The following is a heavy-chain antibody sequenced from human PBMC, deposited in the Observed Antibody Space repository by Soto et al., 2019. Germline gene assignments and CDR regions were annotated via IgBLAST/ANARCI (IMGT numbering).Heavy chain of an antibody. Sequence: SETLSLTCAVYGGSFSGYYWSWIRQPPGKGLEWIGEINHSGSTNYNPSLKSRVTILVDTSKNQFSLKLSSVTAADTAVYYCAAIWFGELLRFSSRFDPXXXXTLVT. J-gene: IGHJ5*02. V-gene: IGHV4-34*01. D-gene: IGHD3-10*01. CDR2: INHSGST. CDR1: GGSFSGYY. CDR3: AAIWFGELLRFSSRFDP.